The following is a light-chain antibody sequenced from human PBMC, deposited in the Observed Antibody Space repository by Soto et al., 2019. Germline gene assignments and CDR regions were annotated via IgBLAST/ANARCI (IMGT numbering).Light chain of an antibody. Sequence: DIQMTQSPSTLSASVGDRVTITCRASQNISTWLAWFQQKPGKAPNLLIYDASSLQSGVPSRFSGSGSGTEFTLTITTLQPDDFATYFCQHYRRNTWSFGPGTKVDIK. CDR2: DAS. J-gene: IGKJ1*01. CDR3: QHYRRNTWS. V-gene: IGKV1-5*01. CDR1: QNISTW.